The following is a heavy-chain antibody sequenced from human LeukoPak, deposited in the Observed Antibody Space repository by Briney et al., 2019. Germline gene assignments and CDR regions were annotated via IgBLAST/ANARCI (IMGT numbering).Heavy chain of an antibody. J-gene: IGHJ4*02. CDR3: ARDRASSGYYYKAPFDY. CDR1: GFTFSSYS. Sequence: GGSLRLSCAASGFTFSSYSMNWVRQAPGKGLEWVSSISSSSSYIYYADSVKGRFTISRDNAKNSLYLQMNSLRAEDTAVYYCARDRASSGYYYKAPFDYWGQGTLVTVSS. V-gene: IGHV3-21*01. CDR2: ISSSSSYI. D-gene: IGHD3-22*01.